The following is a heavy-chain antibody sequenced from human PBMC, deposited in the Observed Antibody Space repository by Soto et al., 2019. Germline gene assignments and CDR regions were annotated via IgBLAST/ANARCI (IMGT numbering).Heavy chain of an antibody. CDR3: ARLNYYCSGSYYTKPEDAFDI. J-gene: IGHJ3*02. V-gene: IGHV5-51*01. Sequence: GESLKISCKGSGYSFTSYWIGWLRQMPGKGLDLMGIIYPGDSDTRYSPSFQGQVTISADNSISTAYLQWSSLKASDTAMYYCARLNYYCSGSYYTKPEDAFDIWGQGTMVTVSS. CDR1: GYSFTSYW. D-gene: IGHD3-10*01. CDR2: IYPGDSDT.